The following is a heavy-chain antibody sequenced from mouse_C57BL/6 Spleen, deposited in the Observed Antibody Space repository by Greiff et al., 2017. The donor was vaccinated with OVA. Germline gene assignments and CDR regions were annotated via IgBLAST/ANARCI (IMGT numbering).Heavy chain of an antibody. D-gene: IGHD1-1*01. J-gene: IGHJ1*03. Sequence: VQLQQSGAELVRPGASVKLSCTASGFNIKDDYMHWVKQRPEQGLEWIGWIDPENGDTEYASKFQGKATITADTSSNTAYLQLSSLTSEDTAVYYCTTYYGGTDWYFDVWGTGTTVTVSS. CDR3: TTYYGGTDWYFDV. CDR2: IDPENGDT. V-gene: IGHV14-4*01. CDR1: GFNIKDDY.